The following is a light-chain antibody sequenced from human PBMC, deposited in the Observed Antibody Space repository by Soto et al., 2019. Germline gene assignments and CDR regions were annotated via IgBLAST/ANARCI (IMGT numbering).Light chain of an antibody. V-gene: IGKV1-5*01. J-gene: IGKJ1*01. CDR1: QSISSW. Sequence: DRVTITCRASQSISSWLAWYQQKPGKAPKLLIYDASSLESGVPSRFSGSGSGTEFTLTISSLQPDDFATYYCQQYNSYSGTFGQGTKVDTK. CDR3: QQYNSYSGT. CDR2: DAS.